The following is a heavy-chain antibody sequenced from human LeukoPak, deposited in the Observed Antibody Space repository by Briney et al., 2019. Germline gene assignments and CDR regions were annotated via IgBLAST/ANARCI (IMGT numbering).Heavy chain of an antibody. V-gene: IGHV4-34*01. Sequence: SETLSLTCAVYGVSFSGYYWSWIRQPPGKGLEWIGEINHSGSTNYNPSLKSRVTISVDTPKNQFSLKLSSVTAADTAVYYCARGSGYSLYYFDYWGQGTLVTVSS. D-gene: IGHD6-25*01. CDR2: INHSGST. J-gene: IGHJ4*02. CDR3: ARGSGYSLYYFDY. CDR1: GVSFSGYY.